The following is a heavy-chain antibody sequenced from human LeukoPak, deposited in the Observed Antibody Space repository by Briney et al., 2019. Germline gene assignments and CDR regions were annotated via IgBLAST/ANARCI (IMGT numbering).Heavy chain of an antibody. V-gene: IGHV4-4*07. CDR3: ARDSSGDSSSWYYAYYYYGMDV. D-gene: IGHD6-13*01. CDR1: GGSISSYY. J-gene: IGHJ6*02. CDR2: IYTSGST. Sequence: SETLSLTSTASGGSISSYYWSWIRQPAGKGLEWIGRIYTSGSTNYNPCLKSRVTMSVDTSKNTFSLKLSSVTAADTAVYYCARDSSGDSSSWYYAYYYYGMDVWGQRTTVTVSS.